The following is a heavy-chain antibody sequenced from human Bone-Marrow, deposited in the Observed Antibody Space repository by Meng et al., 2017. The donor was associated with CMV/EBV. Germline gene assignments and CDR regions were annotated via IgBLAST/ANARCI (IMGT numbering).Heavy chain of an antibody. CDR1: GGSISSSNW. D-gene: IGHD4-17*01. CDR2: IYHSGST. Sequence: SEPLSLTCAVSGGSISSSNWWSWVRQPPGKGLEWIGEIYHSGSTNYNPSLKSRVTISVDKSKNQFSLKLSSVTAADTAVYYCASRVDYGDYVPFSYWGQGTLVTVSS. J-gene: IGHJ4*02. CDR3: ASRVDYGDYVPFSY. V-gene: IGHV4-4*02.